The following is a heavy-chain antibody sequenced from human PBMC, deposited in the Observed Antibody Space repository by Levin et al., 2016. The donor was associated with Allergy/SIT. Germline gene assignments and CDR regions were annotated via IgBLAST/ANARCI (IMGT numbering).Heavy chain of an antibody. J-gene: IGHJ4*02. CDR3: AKDNSNYYGSG. V-gene: IGHV3-23*01. Sequence: VRQAPGKGLEWVSAISGSGGSTYYADSVKGRFTISRDNSKNTLYLQMNSLRAEDTAVYYCAKDNSNYYGSGWGQGTLVTVSS. D-gene: IGHD3-10*01. CDR2: ISGSGGST.